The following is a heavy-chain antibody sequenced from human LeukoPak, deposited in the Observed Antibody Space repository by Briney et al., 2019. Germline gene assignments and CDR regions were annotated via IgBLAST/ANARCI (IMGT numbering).Heavy chain of an antibody. CDR2: ISAYNGNT. Sequence: ASVKVSCKASGYTFTSYGISWVRQAPGQGLEWMGWISAYNGNTNYAQKLQGRVTMTTDTSTSTAYMELRSLRSDDTAVYYCARVRGLRSVIRGWYGPYDYCGQGTLVTVSS. CDR3: ARVRGLRSVIRGWYGPYDY. J-gene: IGHJ4*02. D-gene: IGHD2-15*01. V-gene: IGHV1-18*04. CDR1: GYTFTSYG.